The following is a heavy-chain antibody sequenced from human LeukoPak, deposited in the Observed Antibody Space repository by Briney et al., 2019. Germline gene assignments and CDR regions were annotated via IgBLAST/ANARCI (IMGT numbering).Heavy chain of an antibody. J-gene: IGHJ4*02. CDR1: GGSISSYY. Sequence: SETLSLTCTVSGGSISSYYWTWIRQPPGKGLEWIGSLYYSGSTNYNPSLKSRVIISVDTSKNQFSLKLSSVTAADTAVYYCAREHLAARLRRLDYWGQGTLVTVSS. CDR3: AREHLAARLRRLDY. D-gene: IGHD6-6*01. CDR2: LYYSGST. V-gene: IGHV4-59*12.